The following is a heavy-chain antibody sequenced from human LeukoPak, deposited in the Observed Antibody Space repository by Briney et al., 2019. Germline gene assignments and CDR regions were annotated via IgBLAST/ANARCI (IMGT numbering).Heavy chain of an antibody. CDR3: ARDTRPTYSSGWYGGAVAFDI. CDR1: GFTFSSYS. V-gene: IGHV3-21*01. D-gene: IGHD6-19*01. CDR2: ISSSSSYI. J-gene: IGHJ3*02. Sequence: GGSLRLSCAASGFTFSSYSMNWVRQAPGKGLEWVSSISSSSSYIYYADSVKGRFTISRDNAKNSLYLQMNSLRAEDTAVYYCARDTRPTYSSGWYGGAVAFDIWGQGTMVTVSS.